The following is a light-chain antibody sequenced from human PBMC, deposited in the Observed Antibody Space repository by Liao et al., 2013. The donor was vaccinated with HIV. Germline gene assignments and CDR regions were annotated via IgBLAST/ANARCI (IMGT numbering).Light chain of an antibody. CDR1: NIGNKA. J-gene: IGLJ3*02. CDR3: QVWDSTTDHPEV. Sequence: SYVVTQPPSVSVAPGQTARITCGANNIGNKAVHWFQQKPGQAPVLVIYYDTDRPSGIPERFSGSNSGNTATLTISGVEAGDEADYYCQVWDSTTDHPEVFGGGTKLTVL. CDR2: YDT. V-gene: IGLV3-21*01.